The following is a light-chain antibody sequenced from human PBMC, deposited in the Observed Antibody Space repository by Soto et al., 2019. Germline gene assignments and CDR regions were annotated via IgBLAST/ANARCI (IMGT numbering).Light chain of an antibody. J-gene: IGKJ5*01. CDR3: RQYNNWPPST. V-gene: IGKV3-15*01. CDR2: CAS. Sequence: EIVMTQSPATLSVSPGERATLSCRASQSVSSNLAWYQQKPGQAPRLLIYCASTRATGIPARFSGSGSGTEFTLPISSLQSEDFAVYYCRQYNNWPPSTFGQGTRLEIK. CDR1: QSVSSN.